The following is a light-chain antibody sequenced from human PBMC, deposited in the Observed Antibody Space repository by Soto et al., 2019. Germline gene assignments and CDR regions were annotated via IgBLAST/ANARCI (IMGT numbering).Light chain of an antibody. Sequence: QSALTQPASVSGSPGQSITISCTGTSSDIGGYDYVSWYQQHPGKAPKLVIYEVRNRPSGISNRFSASKSGNTASLTISGLQAEDEADYYCTSYTSNTTWVFGGGTKLTVL. V-gene: IGLV2-14*01. CDR1: SSDIGGYDY. J-gene: IGLJ3*02. CDR2: EVR. CDR3: TSYTSNTTWV.